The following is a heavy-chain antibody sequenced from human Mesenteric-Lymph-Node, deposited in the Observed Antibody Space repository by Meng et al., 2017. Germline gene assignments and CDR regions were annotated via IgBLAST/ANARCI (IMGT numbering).Heavy chain of an antibody. CDR1: GDSITGTHW. V-gene: IGHV4-4*02. Sequence: QVQLQEPGPGRVKPSGTLSLTCIVSGDSITGTHWWSWVRQPPGKGLEWIGEIYHIGSTNYNPSLKSRVTILADTSKNQFSLKLSSVTAADTAVYYCARGERTTEWFDPWGQGALVTVSS. CDR2: IYHIGST. D-gene: IGHD1/OR15-1a*01. CDR3: ARGERTTEWFDP. J-gene: IGHJ5*02.